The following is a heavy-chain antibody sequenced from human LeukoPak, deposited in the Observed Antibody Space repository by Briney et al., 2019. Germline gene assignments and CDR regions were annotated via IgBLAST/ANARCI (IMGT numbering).Heavy chain of an antibody. CDR3: VSGTGY. V-gene: IGHV3-64D*06. CDR1: GFTFSTYV. Sequence: QPGGSLRLSCSVSGFTFSTYVMHWVRQAPGKGLEYVSAISSNGDNTYYADSVKGRFTISRDNSKNTLYLQMSSLRADDTAVYYCVSGTGYWGQGTLVTVSS. D-gene: IGHD1-26*01. J-gene: IGHJ4*02. CDR2: ISSNGDNT.